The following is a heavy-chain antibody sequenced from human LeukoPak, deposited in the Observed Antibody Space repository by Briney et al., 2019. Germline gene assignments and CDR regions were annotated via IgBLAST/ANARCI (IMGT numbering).Heavy chain of an antibody. CDR3: ARGPSGYHNT. Sequence: IPSETLSLTCAVYGGSFSGYYWSWIRQPPGKGLEWIGEINHSGSTNYNPSLKSRVTISVDTSKNQFSLKLSSVTAADTAVYYCARGPSGYHNTGGQGTLVTVSS. CDR1: GGSFSGYY. J-gene: IGHJ4*02. D-gene: IGHD5-12*01. V-gene: IGHV4-34*01. CDR2: INHSGST.